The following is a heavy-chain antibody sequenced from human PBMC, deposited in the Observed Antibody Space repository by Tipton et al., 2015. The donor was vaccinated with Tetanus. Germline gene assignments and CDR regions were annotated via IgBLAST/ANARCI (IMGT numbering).Heavy chain of an antibody. CDR1: GDSISSGDFY. V-gene: IGHV4-30-4*08. CDR3: ARVGRDAYNKPLGAFDV. Sequence: SLTCTVSGDSISSGDFYWSWIRQHPGKGLEWIGYIYFTGTTYYNPSLESRLTISIDTSKNHFSLELTSVTAADTTVYYWARVGRDAYNKPLGAFDVWGRGTTVTVSS. J-gene: IGHJ3*01. CDR2: IYFTGTT. D-gene: IGHD5-24*01.